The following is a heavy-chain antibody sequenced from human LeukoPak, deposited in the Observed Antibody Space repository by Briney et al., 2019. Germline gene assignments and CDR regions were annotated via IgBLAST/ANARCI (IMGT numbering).Heavy chain of an antibody. Sequence: SETLSLTCTVSGGSISSSSYYWGWIRQPPGKGLEWIGSIYYSGSTYYNPSLKSRVTISVDTSKNQFSLKLSSVTAADTAVYYCASGWGELDYWGQGTLVTVSS. V-gene: IGHV4-39*01. CDR1: GGSISSSSYY. J-gene: IGHJ4*02. D-gene: IGHD3-16*01. CDR3: ASGWGELDY. CDR2: IYYSGST.